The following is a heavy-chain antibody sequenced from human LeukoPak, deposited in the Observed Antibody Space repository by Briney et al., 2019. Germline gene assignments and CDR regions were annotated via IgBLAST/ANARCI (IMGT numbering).Heavy chain of an antibody. CDR1: GFTFSSYG. Sequence: GGSLRLSCAASGFTFSSYGMHWVRQAPGKGLEWVAVISYDGSNKYYADSVKGRFTISRDNSKNTLYLQMNSLRAEDTAVYYCAKDKFPRFVGGGPMSPFDYWGQGTLVTVSS. CDR2: ISYDGSNK. D-gene: IGHD3-10*02. V-gene: IGHV3-30*18. J-gene: IGHJ4*02. CDR3: AKDKFPRFVGGGPMSPFDY.